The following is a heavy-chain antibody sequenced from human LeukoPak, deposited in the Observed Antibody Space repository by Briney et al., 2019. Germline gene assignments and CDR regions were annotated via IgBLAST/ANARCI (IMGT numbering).Heavy chain of an antibody. J-gene: IGHJ4*02. CDR3: ARGRQLWFGELLLAY. CDR2: ISSSSSYI. V-gene: IGHV3-21*01. D-gene: IGHD3-10*01. Sequence: GGSLRLSCAASGFTFGSYSMNWVRQAPGKGLEWVSSISSSSSYIYYADSVKGRFTISRDNAKNSLYLQMNSLRAEDTAVYYCARGRQLWFGELLLAYWGQGTLVTVSS. CDR1: GFTFGSYS.